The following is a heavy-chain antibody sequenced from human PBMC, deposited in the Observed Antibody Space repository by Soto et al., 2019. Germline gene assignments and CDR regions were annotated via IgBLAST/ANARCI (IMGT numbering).Heavy chain of an antibody. CDR3: ARSFGWYAIDY. CDR1: GDSISTNYF. D-gene: IGHD6-19*01. V-gene: IGHV4-4*02. Sequence: QVLLQESGPGLVQPSGTLSLSCAVSGDSISTNYFWGWVRQPPGKGLEWVGDISHSGSVNYNPSLTXXVTISIDKSKNQFSLKLNSVTAAYTAVYYCARSFGWYAIDYWGQGTLVIVSS. CDR2: ISHSGSV. J-gene: IGHJ4*02.